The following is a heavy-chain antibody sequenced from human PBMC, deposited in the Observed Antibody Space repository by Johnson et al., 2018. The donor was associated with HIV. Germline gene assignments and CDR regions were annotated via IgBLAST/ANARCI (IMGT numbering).Heavy chain of an antibody. V-gene: IGHV3-9*01. CDR3: ARVVSVAVAGSRQGAVGAFDM. Sequence: EVQLVESGGGVVQPGRSLRLSCAASGFTFSSYGMHWVRQAPGKGLEWVSGISWNSNSIGYAESVKGRFTVSRDNAKNSLYLHMNTLRAEDTALYYCARVVSVAVAGSRQGAVGAFDMWGQGTMVTVSS. CDR2: ISWNSNSI. J-gene: IGHJ3*02. CDR1: GFTFSSYG. D-gene: IGHD6-19*01.